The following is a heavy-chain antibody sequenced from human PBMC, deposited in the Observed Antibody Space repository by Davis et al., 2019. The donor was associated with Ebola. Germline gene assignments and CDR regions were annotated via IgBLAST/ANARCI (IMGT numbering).Heavy chain of an antibody. Sequence: AASVKVSCKASGYTFTSYYMHWVRQAPGQGLEWMGRIIPILGITNYAQKFQGRVTITADKSTSTAYMELSSLRSEDTAVYYCARGYSPKCRGGDCVNDFWGQGTLVTVSS. V-gene: IGHV1-69*04. D-gene: IGHD2-21*02. CDR2: IIPILGIT. J-gene: IGHJ4*02. CDR1: GYTFTSYY. CDR3: ARGYSPKCRGGDCVNDF.